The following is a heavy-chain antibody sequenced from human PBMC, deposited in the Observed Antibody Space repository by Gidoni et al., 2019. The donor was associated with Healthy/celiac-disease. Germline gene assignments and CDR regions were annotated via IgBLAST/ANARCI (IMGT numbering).Heavy chain of an antibody. CDR2: SIGSGGST. D-gene: IGHD3-22*01. CDR1: GFTFSSHP. Sequence: EVQLLASGGGLVQPGGSLRLSCAPSGFTFSSHPMSWVRQAPGKGLEWVSASIGSGGSTYYADSVKGRFTISRDNSKNTRYLQMNSLRAEETAVYYWAKVGVYYYDSSGYPYFDYWGQGTLVTVSS. CDR3: AKVGVYYYDSSGYPYFDY. J-gene: IGHJ4*02. V-gene: IGHV3-23*01.